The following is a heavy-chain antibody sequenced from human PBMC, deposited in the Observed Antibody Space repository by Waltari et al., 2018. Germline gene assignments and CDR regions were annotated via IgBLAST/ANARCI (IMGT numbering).Heavy chain of an antibody. CDR2: ISSSSSYI. D-gene: IGHD3-3*01. Sequence: EVQLVESGGGLVKPGGSLRLSCAASGFTFSSYRMNWVRPAPGKGLEWVSSISSSSSYIYYADSVKGRFTISRDNAKNSLYLQMNSLRAEDTAVYYCARGPRDFWSGLDYWGQGTLVTVSS. V-gene: IGHV3-21*01. CDR3: ARGPRDFWSGLDY. J-gene: IGHJ4*02. CDR1: GFTFSSYR.